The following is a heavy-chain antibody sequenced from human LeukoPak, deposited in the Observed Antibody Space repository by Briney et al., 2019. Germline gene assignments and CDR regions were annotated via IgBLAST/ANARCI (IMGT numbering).Heavy chain of an antibody. J-gene: IGHJ4*02. CDR2: ISPNSGDT. Sequence: ASVKDSCKASGYTLTDYHMHWVRQAPGQGLDWMGWISPNSGDTNYAQKFQGRVTLSRETSIRTAHMELSSLRSEGTAVYYWATTGPSFDSWGQGTLVTVSS. D-gene: IGHD1-1*01. V-gene: IGHV1-2*02. CDR3: ATTGPSFDS. CDR1: GYTLTDYH.